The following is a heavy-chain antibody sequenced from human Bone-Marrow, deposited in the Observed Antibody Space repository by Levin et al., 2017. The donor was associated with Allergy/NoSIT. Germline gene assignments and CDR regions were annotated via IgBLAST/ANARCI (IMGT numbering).Heavy chain of an antibody. Sequence: LSLTCAASGFTFSSYAMSWVRQAPGKGLEWVSAISGSGGSTYYADSVKGRFTISRDNSKNTLYLQMNSLRAEDTAVYYCAKDLGSSSPPYYYYYGMDVWGQGTTVTVSS. CDR3: AKDLGSSSPPYYYYYGMDV. D-gene: IGHD6-6*01. CDR1: GFTFSSYA. J-gene: IGHJ6*02. V-gene: IGHV3-23*01. CDR2: ISGSGGST.